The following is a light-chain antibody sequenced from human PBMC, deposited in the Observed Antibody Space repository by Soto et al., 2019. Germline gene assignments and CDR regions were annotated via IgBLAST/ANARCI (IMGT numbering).Light chain of an antibody. CDR2: FIS. V-gene: IGKV1-39*01. CDR3: QQTYSRPIT. Sequence: DIQMTQSPSTLSASVGDRVTISCRASQTVISYLNWYQQKVGQAPRLLIYFISRLQTGVPSRFSGSGSGRDFTLTITSPQPEDSATYYCQQTYSRPITSGQRTRLAI. J-gene: IGKJ5*01. CDR1: QTVISY.